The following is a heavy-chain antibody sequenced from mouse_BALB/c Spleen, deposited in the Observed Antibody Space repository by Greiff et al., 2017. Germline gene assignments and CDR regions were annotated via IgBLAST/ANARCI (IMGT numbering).Heavy chain of an antibody. CDR3: TGRVSSYFDY. CDR1: GYTFTSYW. D-gene: IGHD1-1*01. Sequence: VHVKQSGTVLARPGASVKMSCKASGYTFTSYWMHWVKQRPGQGLEWIGAIYPGNSDTSYNQKFKGKAKLTAVTSTSTAYMELSSLTNEDSAVYYCTGRVSSYFDYWGQGTTLTVSS. CDR2: IYPGNSDT. J-gene: IGHJ2*01. V-gene: IGHV1-5*01.